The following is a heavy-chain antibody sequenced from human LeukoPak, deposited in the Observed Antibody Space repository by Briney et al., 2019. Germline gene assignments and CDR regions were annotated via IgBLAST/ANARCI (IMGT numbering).Heavy chain of an antibody. CDR1: GFTFSSYW. Sequence: GGSLRLSCAASGFTFSSYWMHWVRQAPGKGLEWVSAISGSGGSTYYADSVKGRFTISRDNSKNTLYLQMNSLRAEDTAVYYCAKFLPTHIVVANYYFDYWGQGTLVTVSS. CDR2: ISGSGGST. J-gene: IGHJ4*02. CDR3: AKFLPTHIVVANYYFDY. V-gene: IGHV3-23*01. D-gene: IGHD2-21*01.